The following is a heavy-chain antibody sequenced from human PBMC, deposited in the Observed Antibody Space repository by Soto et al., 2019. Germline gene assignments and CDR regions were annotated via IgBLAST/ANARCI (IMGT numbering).Heavy chain of an antibody. CDR3: ARVVGYDFWSGYHNWFDP. CDR1: GYTFTGYY. Sequence: GASVKVSCKASGYTFTGYYMHWVRQAPGQGLEWMGWINPNSGGTNYAQKFQGRVTMTRDTSISTAYMELSRLRSDDTAVYYCARVVGYDFWSGYHNWFDPWGHGTLVTVPQ. D-gene: IGHD3-3*01. CDR2: INPNSGGT. V-gene: IGHV1-2*02. J-gene: IGHJ5*02.